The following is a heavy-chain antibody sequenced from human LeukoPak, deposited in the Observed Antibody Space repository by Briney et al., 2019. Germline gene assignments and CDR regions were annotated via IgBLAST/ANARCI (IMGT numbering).Heavy chain of an antibody. CDR1: GYTFTGYY. CDR3: ARESSSGWYFDY. V-gene: IGHV1-18*04. J-gene: IGHJ4*02. Sequence: GASVKVSCKTSGYTFTGYYMHWVRQAPGQGLEWMGWISAYNGNTNYAQKLQGRVTMTTDTSTSTAYMELRSLRSDDTAVYYCARESSSGWYFDYWGQGTLVTVSS. D-gene: IGHD6-19*01. CDR2: ISAYNGNT.